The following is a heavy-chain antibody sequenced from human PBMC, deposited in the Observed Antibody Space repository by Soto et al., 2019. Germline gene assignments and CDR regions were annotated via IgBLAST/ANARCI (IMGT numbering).Heavy chain of an antibody. Sequence: ASAEVSCTASGYTFTSYAMHWVHQAPGQRLEWMGWINAGNGNTKYSQKFQGRVTITRDTSASTAYMELSSLRSEDTAVYYCASAYDFWSGYYPYMDVWGKGTTVTVSS. J-gene: IGHJ6*03. V-gene: IGHV1-3*01. CDR1: GYTFTSYA. CDR3: ASAYDFWSGYYPYMDV. D-gene: IGHD3-3*01. CDR2: INAGNGNT.